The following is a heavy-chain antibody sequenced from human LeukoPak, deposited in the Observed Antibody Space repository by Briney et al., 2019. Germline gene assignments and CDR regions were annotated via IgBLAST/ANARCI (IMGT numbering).Heavy chain of an antibody. CDR1: GFTFSSYA. J-gene: IGHJ4*02. V-gene: IGHV3-23*01. CDR3: AKESDDFWSGYYTPHFDY. Sequence: PGGSLRLSCAASGFTFSSYAMSWVRQAPGKGLEWVSAISGSGGSTYYADSVKGRFTISRDNSKNTLYLQMNSLRAEDTAVYYCAKESDDFWSGYYTPHFDYWGQGTLVTVSS. CDR2: ISGSGGST. D-gene: IGHD3-3*01.